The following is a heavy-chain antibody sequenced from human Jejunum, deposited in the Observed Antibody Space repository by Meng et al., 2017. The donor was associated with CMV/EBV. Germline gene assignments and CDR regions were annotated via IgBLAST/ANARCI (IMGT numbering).Heavy chain of an antibody. CDR2: IYTYGST. D-gene: IGHD6-6*01. CDR1: GFPVNCHY. J-gene: IGHJ4*02. V-gene: IGHV3-66*01. CDR3: ARDIYSSSLNWGY. Sequence: EVPVVDSVGGLVQPGGSLPLSCVGSGFPVNCHYMTWVRQAPRGGLEWVSVIYTYGSTYYADSVKGRFTISRDISKNTLYLQMNNLRADDTAMYYCARDIYSSSLNWGYWGQGTLVTVFS.